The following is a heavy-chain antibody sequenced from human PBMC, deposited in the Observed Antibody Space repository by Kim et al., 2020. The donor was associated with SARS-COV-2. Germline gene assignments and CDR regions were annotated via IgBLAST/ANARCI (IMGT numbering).Heavy chain of an antibody. D-gene: IGHD3-22*01. CDR2: IYSGGST. J-gene: IGHJ3*02. V-gene: IGHV3-66*01. CDR1: GFTVSSNY. Sequence: GGSLRLSCAASGFTVSSNYMSWVRQAPGKGLEWVSVIYSGGSTYYADSVKGRFTISRDNSKNTLYLQMNSLRAEYTAVYYCARVLEIHYYDSSAHRGAFDIWGQGTMVTVSS. CDR3: ARVLEIHYYDSSAHRGAFDI.